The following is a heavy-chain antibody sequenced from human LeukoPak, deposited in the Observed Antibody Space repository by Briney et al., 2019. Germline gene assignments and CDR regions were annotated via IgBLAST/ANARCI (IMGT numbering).Heavy chain of an antibody. J-gene: IGHJ4*02. Sequence: ASVKVSCKASGGTFSSYAISWVRQAPGQGLEWMGRIIPILGIANYAQKFQGRVTITADKSTSTAYMELSSLRSEDTAVCYCARGSIVGATLYYFDYWGQGTLVTVSS. CDR2: IIPILGIA. V-gene: IGHV1-69*04. CDR3: ARGSIVGATLYYFDY. CDR1: GGTFSSYA. D-gene: IGHD1-26*01.